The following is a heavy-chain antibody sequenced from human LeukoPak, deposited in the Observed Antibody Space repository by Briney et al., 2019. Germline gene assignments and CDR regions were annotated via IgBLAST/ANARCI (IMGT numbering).Heavy chain of an antibody. V-gene: IGHV2-5*01. CDR3: AHKSPVVFFQQIFDY. CDR2: IYWNDDK. Sequence: APTLVKPAQTLTFTSTFSGCSRRTRGVGVGWIRHPPGKAVDWLSLIYWNDDKRYSPALKSRLTITKDTSKNQVVLTMTNMDPVDTATYYGAHKSPVVFFQQIFDYWGQGTLVTVCS. CDR1: GCSRRTRGVG. D-gene: IGHD3-22*01. J-gene: IGHJ4*02.